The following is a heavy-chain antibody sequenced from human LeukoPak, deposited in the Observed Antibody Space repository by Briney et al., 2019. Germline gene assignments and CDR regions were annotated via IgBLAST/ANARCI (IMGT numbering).Heavy chain of an antibody. V-gene: IGHV1-69*10. CDR1: GGTFISYT. Sequence: ASVKVSCKASGGTFISYTISWVRQAPGQGLEWMGGIIPILGIANYAQKFQGRVTITADKSTSTAYMELSSLRSEDTAVYYCARESSSSGGFDYWGQGTLVTVSS. J-gene: IGHJ4*02. CDR2: IIPILGIA. D-gene: IGHD6-6*01. CDR3: ARESSSSGGFDY.